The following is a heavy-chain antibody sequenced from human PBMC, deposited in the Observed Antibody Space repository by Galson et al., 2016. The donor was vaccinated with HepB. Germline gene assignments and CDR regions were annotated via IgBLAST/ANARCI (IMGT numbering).Heavy chain of an antibody. CDR2: IYPGDSQI. D-gene: IGHD2-15*01. V-gene: IGHV5-51*01. CDR1: GYSFINYW. J-gene: IGHJ6*03. Sequence: QSGAEVKKPGESLRISCKASGYSFINYWIAWVRQVPGKGLQWMGIIYPGDSQIRYSPSFQGQVTISADMSISTAYLQWSSLKASDTAIYYCARHVDYFYYIDGWGKGTTVTVSS. CDR3: ARHVDYFYYIDG.